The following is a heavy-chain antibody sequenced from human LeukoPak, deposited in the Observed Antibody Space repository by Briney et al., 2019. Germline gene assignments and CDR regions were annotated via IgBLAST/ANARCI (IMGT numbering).Heavy chain of an antibody. Sequence: GGSLRLSSAASGFTFSSYAMSWVRQAPGKGLGWVSAISGSGGSTYYADSVKGRFTISRDNSKNTLYLQMNSLRAEDTAVYYCAKRDSSSWYSLYFDYWGQGTLVTVSS. D-gene: IGHD6-13*01. J-gene: IGHJ4*02. CDR3: AKRDSSSWYSLYFDY. CDR1: GFTFSSYA. CDR2: ISGSGGST. V-gene: IGHV3-23*01.